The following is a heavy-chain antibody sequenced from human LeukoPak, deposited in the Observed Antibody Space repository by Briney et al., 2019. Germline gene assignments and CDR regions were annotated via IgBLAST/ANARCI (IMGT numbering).Heavy chain of an antibody. J-gene: IGHJ4*02. Sequence: GGSLRLSCAASGFTFSSDSMNWFRQAPGKGLEWVSSISSSSSYIYYADSVKGRFTISRDNAKNSLYLQMNSLRAEDTAVYYCARGDIVVVPAAIPFDYWGQGTLVTVSS. CDR1: GFTFSSDS. CDR2: ISSSSSYI. CDR3: ARGDIVVVPAAIPFDY. D-gene: IGHD2-2*01. V-gene: IGHV3-21*01.